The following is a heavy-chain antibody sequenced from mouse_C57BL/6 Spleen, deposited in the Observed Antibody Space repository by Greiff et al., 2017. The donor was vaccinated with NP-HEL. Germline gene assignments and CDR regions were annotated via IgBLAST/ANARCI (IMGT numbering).Heavy chain of an antibody. J-gene: IGHJ2*01. D-gene: IGHD2-4*01. Sequence: QVQLQQPGAELVKPGASVKLSCKASGYTFTSYWMHWVKQRPGQGLEWIGMIHPNSGSTKYNEKFKSKATLTVDKSYGTAYMQLSSLTSEDSAVYYCARYDYDGGGYFDYWGQGTTLTVAS. CDR1: GYTFTSYW. CDR3: ARYDYDGGGYFDY. CDR2: IHPNSGST. V-gene: IGHV1-64*01.